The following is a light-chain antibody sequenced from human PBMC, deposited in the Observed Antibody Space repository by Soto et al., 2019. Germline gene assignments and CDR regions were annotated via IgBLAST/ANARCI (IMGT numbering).Light chain of an antibody. CDR3: TSYTSGSLYV. CDR2: NVS. V-gene: IGLV2-14*01. J-gene: IGLJ1*01. CDR1: SSDFGAYNY. Sequence: QSALTQPASVSGSPGQSITISCTGTSSDFGAYNYVSWYQQYPDKVPKLLIYNVSNRPSGVSNRFSGSKSGNTASLTISGLQAEDEADYFCTSYTSGSLYVFGTGTKVTVL.